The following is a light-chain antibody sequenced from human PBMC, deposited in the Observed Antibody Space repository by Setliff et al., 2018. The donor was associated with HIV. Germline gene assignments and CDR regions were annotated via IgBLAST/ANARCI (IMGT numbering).Light chain of an antibody. CDR2: DVT. V-gene: IGLV2-11*01. CDR1: SSGVGGYDY. J-gene: IGLJ1*01. CDR3: CSYAGTKNFV. Sequence: QSALTQPRSVSGSPVQSVTISCSGTSSGVGGYDYVSWYQQHPGKAPKLIIYDVTKRPAGVPDRFSGSKSGNTASLTISGLQGDDEADYYCCSYAGTKNFVFGIGTKVTVL.